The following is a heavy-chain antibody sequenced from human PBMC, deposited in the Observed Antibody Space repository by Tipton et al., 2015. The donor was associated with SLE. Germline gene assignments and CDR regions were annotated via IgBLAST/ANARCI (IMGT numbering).Heavy chain of an antibody. CDR3: ARVPLCFRVLFGRYYFEC. J-gene: IGHJ4*01. D-gene: IGHD3-10*01. Sequence: GSLRLSCAASGFIFSSYAMSWVRQAPGKGLEWVSFISGGSSYLYYADSLKGRFTISRDNAKNSLYLQMNSLRAEDTAVYDCARVPLCFRVLFGRYYFECWSHGTHGTV. V-gene: IGHV3-21*01. CDR1: GFIFSSYA. CDR2: ISGGSSYL.